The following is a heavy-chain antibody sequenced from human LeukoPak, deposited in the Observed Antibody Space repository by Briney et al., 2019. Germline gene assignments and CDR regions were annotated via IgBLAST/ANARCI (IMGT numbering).Heavy chain of an antibody. CDR2: IKQDGSEK. CDR3: ARAGLSGGSCYAFDI. D-gene: IGHD2-15*01. Sequence: GGSLRLSCAASGFTFSSYWMSWVRQAPGKGLEWVANIKQDGSEKYYVDSVKGRFTISRDNAKNSLYLQMNSLRAEDTAVYYCARAGLSGGSCYAFDIWGQGTMVAVSS. J-gene: IGHJ3*02. V-gene: IGHV3-7*03. CDR1: GFTFSSYW.